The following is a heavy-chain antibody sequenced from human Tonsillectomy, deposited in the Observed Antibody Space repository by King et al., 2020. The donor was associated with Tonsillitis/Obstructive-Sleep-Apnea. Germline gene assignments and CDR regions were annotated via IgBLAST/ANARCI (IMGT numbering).Heavy chain of an antibody. CDR2: IYSGGST. V-gene: IGHV3-53*01. Sequence: VQLVESGGGLIQPGGSLRLSCAASGLSVSSNYMSWVRQDPGKGLEWGSVIYSGGSTYYADSVKGRFTISRDSSKKTLYLQMNSLRAEDTAVYYCASLYYDFFYGMDVWGQGTTVTVSS. D-gene: IGHD3-3*01. J-gene: IGHJ6*02. CDR1: GLSVSSNY. CDR3: ASLYYDFFYGMDV.